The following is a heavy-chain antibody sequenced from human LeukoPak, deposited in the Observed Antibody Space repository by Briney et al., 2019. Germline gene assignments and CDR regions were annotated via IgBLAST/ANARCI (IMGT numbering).Heavy chain of an antibody. CDR1: GFTFSSYS. J-gene: IGHJ4*02. Sequence: KAGGSLRLSCAASGFTFSSYSMNWVRQAPGKGLEWVSSISSSSSYIYYADSVKGRFTISRDNAKNSLYLQMNSLRAEDTAVYYCARGGIYDSSGYYWGFDYWGQGTLVTVSS. CDR3: ARGGIYDSSGYYWGFDY. CDR2: ISSSSSYI. V-gene: IGHV3-21*01. D-gene: IGHD3-22*01.